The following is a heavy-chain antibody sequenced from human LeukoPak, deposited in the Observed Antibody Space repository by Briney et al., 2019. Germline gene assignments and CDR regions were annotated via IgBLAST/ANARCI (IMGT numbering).Heavy chain of an antibody. CDR1: GGSFSGYY. CDR3: ARDWRAAAGHYYYGMDV. J-gene: IGHJ6*02. V-gene: IGHV4-34*01. CDR2: INHSGST. D-gene: IGHD6-13*01. Sequence: SETLSLTCAVYGGSFSGYYWSWIRQPPGKGLEWIGEINHSGSTNYNPSLKSRVTISVDTSKNQFSLKLSSVTAADTAVYYCARDWRAAAGHYYYGMDVWGQGTTVTVSS.